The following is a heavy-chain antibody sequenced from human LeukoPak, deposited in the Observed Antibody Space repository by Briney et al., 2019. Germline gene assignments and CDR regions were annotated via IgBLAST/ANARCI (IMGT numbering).Heavy chain of an antibody. J-gene: IGHJ5*02. Sequence: ASVKVSCKASGYTFTGYYMHWVRQAPGQGLEGMGWINPNSGGTNYAQKFQGRVTMTRDTSISTAYMELSSLRSDDTAVYYCARDLVAMVRGVITNWFDPWGQGTLVTVSS. CDR2: INPNSGGT. CDR1: GYTFTGYY. CDR3: ARDLVAMVRGVITNWFDP. D-gene: IGHD3-10*01. V-gene: IGHV1-2*02.